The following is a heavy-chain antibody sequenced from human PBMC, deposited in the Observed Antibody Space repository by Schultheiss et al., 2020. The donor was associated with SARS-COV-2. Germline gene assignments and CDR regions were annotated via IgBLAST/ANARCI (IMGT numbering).Heavy chain of an antibody. CDR2: ISWNSGSI. Sequence: GGSLRLSCAASGFTFSSYWMHWVRQAPGKGLEWVSGISWNSGSIGYADSVKGRFTISRDNAKNSLYLQMNSLRAEDTALYHCARDRGSYYRWFDPWGQGTLVTVSS. CDR3: ARDRGSYYRWFDP. J-gene: IGHJ5*02. CDR1: GFTFSSYW. V-gene: IGHV3-9*01. D-gene: IGHD1-26*01.